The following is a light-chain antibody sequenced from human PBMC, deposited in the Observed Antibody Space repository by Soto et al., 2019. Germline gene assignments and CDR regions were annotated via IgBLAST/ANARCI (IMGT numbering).Light chain of an antibody. J-gene: IGKJ1*01. V-gene: IGKV2-28*01. CDR3: QQYKDWPPT. CDR2: LGS. Sequence: DIVMTQSPLSLPVTPGEPASISCRSSQSLLHSNGYNYLDWYLQKPGQSPQLLIYLGSNRSSGVPDRFSGSGSGTDFTLTISSLQSEDVAVYYCQQYKDWPPTFGQGTKVDIK. CDR1: QSLLHSNGYNY.